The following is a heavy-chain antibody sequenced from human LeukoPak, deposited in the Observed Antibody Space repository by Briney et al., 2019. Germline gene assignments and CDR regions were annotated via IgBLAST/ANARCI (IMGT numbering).Heavy chain of an antibody. CDR1: GYTFTNYP. D-gene: IGHD3-3*01. CDR2: IDTNTGKP. CDR3: AREHTIFGVVINDY. Sequence: ASVKVSCKASGYTFTNYPMIWVRPAPGQGLERMGWIDTNTGKPTYAQGFTGRFVFSLDTPVTTAYLQISSLKGEDTAVYYCAREHTIFGVVINDYWGQGTLVTVSS. J-gene: IGHJ4*02. V-gene: IGHV7-4-1*02.